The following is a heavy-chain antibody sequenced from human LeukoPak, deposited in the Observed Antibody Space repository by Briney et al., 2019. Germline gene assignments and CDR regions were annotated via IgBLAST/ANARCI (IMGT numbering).Heavy chain of an antibody. CDR2: IYYSGST. Sequence: SETLSLACTVSGGSISSSSYYWGWIRQPPGKGLEWIGSIYYSGSTYYNPSLKSRVTISVDTSKNQFSLKLSSVTAADTAVYYCARDREAVAGTSSWFDPWGQGTLVTVSS. D-gene: IGHD6-19*01. J-gene: IGHJ5*02. CDR3: ARDREAVAGTSSWFDP. CDR1: GGSISSSSYY. V-gene: IGHV4-39*07.